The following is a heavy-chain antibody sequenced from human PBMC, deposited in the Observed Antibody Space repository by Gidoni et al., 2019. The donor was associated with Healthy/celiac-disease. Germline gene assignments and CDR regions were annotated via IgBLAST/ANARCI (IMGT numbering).Heavy chain of an antibody. CDR1: GGSIRSSSYY. Sequence: QLQLQESGPGLVKPSETLSLTCTVSGGSIRSSSYYWGWIRQPPGKGLEWIGSIYYSGSTYYNPSLKSRVTISVDTSKNQFSLKLSSVTAADTAVYYCARQSMVRGVIDRWFDPWGQGTLVTVSS. J-gene: IGHJ5*02. V-gene: IGHV4-39*01. CDR2: IYYSGST. D-gene: IGHD3-10*01. CDR3: ARQSMVRGVIDRWFDP.